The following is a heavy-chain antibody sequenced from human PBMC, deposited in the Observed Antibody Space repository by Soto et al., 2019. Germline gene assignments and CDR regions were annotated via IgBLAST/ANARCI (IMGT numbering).Heavy chain of an antibody. J-gene: IGHJ4*02. Sequence: QVQLVQSGTEVKKPGASVNVSCKASGYNFTVYYMHWVRQAPGQGLEWMGWINPKSGGTMYPQKFQGRVTMTWDTSISTAYMALTRLRSDDTDVYYCARDLAKGGGSSGFDDWGQGTLVTVSS. D-gene: IGHD1-26*01. CDR3: ARDLAKGGGSSGFDD. CDR1: GYNFTVYY. V-gene: IGHV1-2*02. CDR2: INPKSGGT.